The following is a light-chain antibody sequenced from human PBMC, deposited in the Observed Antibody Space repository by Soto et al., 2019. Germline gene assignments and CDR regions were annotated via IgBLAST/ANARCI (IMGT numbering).Light chain of an antibody. Sequence: QSALTQPASVSGSPGQSITISCTGTSSDVGGYNYVSWYQQHPGKAPKLMIYDVNNRPSGVSNRFSGSKSGNTASLTISGLQAEDAADYYCSSYTSSSTHVIFGGGTKVTVL. V-gene: IGLV2-14*01. CDR1: SSDVGGYNY. J-gene: IGLJ2*01. CDR2: DVN. CDR3: SSYTSSSTHVI.